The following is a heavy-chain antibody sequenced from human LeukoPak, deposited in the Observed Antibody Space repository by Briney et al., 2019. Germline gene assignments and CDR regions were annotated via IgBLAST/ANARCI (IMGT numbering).Heavy chain of an antibody. CDR3: AKYYYDSRGYSPYFDY. V-gene: IGHV3-15*01. CDR2: IKSKTDGGTT. D-gene: IGHD3-22*01. CDR1: GFTFSNAW. Sequence: PGGSLRLSCAASGFTFSNAWMSWVRQAPGKGLEWVGRIKSKTDGGTTDYAAPVKGRFTISRDDSKNTLYLQMNSLRAEDTAVYYCAKYYYDSRGYSPYFDYWGQGTLVTVSS. J-gene: IGHJ4*02.